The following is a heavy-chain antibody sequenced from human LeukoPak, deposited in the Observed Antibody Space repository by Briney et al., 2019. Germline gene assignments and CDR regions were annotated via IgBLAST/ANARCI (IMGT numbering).Heavy chain of an antibody. CDR3: ARVVRGVYHYFDY. J-gene: IGHJ4*02. D-gene: IGHD3-10*01. CDR2: IIPIFGTA. Sequence: SVKVSCKASGGTFSSYAISWVRQAPGQGLEWMGGIIPIFGTANYAQKFQGRVTITADESTSTAYMELSSLRSEDTAVYYCARVVRGVYHYFDYWGQGTLVTVSS. CDR1: GGTFSSYA. V-gene: IGHV1-69*13.